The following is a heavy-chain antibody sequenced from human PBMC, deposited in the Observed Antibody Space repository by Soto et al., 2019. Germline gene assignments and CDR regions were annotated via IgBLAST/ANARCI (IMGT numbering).Heavy chain of an antibody. CDR2: IFPMYGTP. J-gene: IGHJ3*02. V-gene: IGHV1-69*01. CDR3: AIGYEYQILEVAALDI. CDR1: GGAFSRYA. Sequence: QVLLVQSGAEVKKPGSSVKVSCKASGGAFSRYAISWVRQAPGQGLEWVGGIFPMYGTPVYAQKLQGRVTLTADEATNTAYMELSGLRYEDTAFYYCAIGYEYQILEVAALDIWGQGTMVTVSS. D-gene: IGHD5-12*01.